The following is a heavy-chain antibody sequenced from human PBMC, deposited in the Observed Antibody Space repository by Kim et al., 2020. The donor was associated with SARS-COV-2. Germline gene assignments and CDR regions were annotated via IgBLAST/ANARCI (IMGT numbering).Heavy chain of an antibody. J-gene: IGHJ5*02. CDR3: AGSEKAIVGGTYFDP. Sequence: SETLSLTCAVYGESFSDFYSWIRHPPGKGLEWIGEVHHSGGTHYSPSLKSRVPISVDMSNNRYSLNLTFLTSADKAVYFCAGSEKAIVGGTYFDPSGRGT. V-gene: IGHV4-34*01. CDR1: GESFSDFY. D-gene: IGHD3-16*01. CDR2: VHHSGGT.